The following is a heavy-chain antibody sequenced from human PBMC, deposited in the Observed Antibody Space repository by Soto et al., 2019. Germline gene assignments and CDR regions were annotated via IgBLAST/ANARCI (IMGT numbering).Heavy chain of an antibody. CDR1: GFTFNNYD. D-gene: IGHD7-27*01. J-gene: IGHJ6*02. V-gene: IGHV3-13*01. CDR2: IGTAGDT. Sequence: EVQLVESGGGLVQAGGSLRLSCAVSGFTFNNYDMHWVRQVTGKGLEWVSGIGTAGDTWYPDSVQGRFSIFRENAKNSLYLQMNSLTAGDTAVYYCARGILGTGDYFHGMDVWGQGTTVTVSS. CDR3: ARGILGTGDYFHGMDV.